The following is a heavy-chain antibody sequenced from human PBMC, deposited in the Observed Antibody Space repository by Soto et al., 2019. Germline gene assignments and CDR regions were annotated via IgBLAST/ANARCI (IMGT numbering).Heavy chain of an antibody. Sequence: PSETLSLTCTVSGDSISGFYWSWVRQPPGKGLEWIGYIYYKGDTSYNPSLKSRVTISIDTSKSQFSLNLSSVTAADTAIYYCTRDHWRKSDSGWRYYGLDVWGQGTTVTVSS. J-gene: IGHJ6*02. CDR2: IYYKGDT. CDR1: GDSISGFY. D-gene: IGHD6-25*01. CDR3: TRDHWRKSDSGWRYYGLDV. V-gene: IGHV4-59*01.